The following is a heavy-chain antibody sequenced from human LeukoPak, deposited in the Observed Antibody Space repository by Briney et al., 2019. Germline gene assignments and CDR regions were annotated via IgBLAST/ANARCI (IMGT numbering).Heavy chain of an antibody. CDR1: GFTVRSNY. J-gene: IGHJ4*02. CDR3: ARGGYCSSTSCSDV. Sequence: PGGSLRLSCAASGFTVRSNYMSWVRQAPGKGLEWVSVIYSGGSTYYADSVKGRFTISRDNPKNTLYLQMNSLRAEDTAVYYCARGGYCSSTSCSDVWGQGTLVTVST. CDR2: IYSGGST. D-gene: IGHD2-2*01. V-gene: IGHV3-53*01.